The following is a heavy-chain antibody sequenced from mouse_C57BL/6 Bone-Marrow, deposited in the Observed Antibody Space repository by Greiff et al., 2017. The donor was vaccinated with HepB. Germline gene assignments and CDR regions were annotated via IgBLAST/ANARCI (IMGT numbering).Heavy chain of an antibody. J-gene: IGHJ4*01. CDR1: GYTFTSYW. Sequence: QVQLQQPGAELVMPGASVKLSCKASGYTFTSYWMHWVKQRPGQGLEWIGEIDPSDSSTNYNQKFKGKSTLTVDKSSSTAYMQLSSLTSEDSAVYYCERADYYYDYDDYAMDYWGQGTSVTVSS. D-gene: IGHD2-4*01. CDR2: IDPSDSST. CDR3: ERADYYYDYDDYAMDY. V-gene: IGHV1-69*01.